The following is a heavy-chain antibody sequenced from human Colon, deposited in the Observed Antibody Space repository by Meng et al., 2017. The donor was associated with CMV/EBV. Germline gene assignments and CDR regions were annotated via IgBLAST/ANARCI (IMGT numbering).Heavy chain of an antibody. CDR3: TRGAEYGHQTLVS. J-gene: IGHJ4*02. D-gene: IGHD2/OR15-2a*01. CDR2: IKPSGGST. V-gene: IGHV1-46*01. Sequence: QEQLVQSGAEVKKPGASVKVSCKASGFTFSTQYIHWVRQAPGQGLEWLGIIKPSGGSTGYAQKFQGRVTMTRDTSTSTVYMELSSLRSEDTAMYYCTRGAEYGHQTLVSWGLGALVTVSS. CDR1: GFTFSTQY.